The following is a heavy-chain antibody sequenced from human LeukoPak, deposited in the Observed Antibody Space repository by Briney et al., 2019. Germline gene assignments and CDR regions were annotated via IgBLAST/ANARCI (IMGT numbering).Heavy chain of an antibody. J-gene: IGHJ4*02. CDR1: GGSFSGYY. CDR3: ARHYSSSSFDY. V-gene: IGHV4-59*08. D-gene: IGHD6-6*01. CDR2: IYYSGST. Sequence: SETLYLTCAVYGGSFSGYYWSWIRQPPGKGLEWIGYIYYSGSTNYNPSLKSRVTISVDTSKNQFSLKLSSVTAADTAVYYCARHYSSSSFDYWGQGTLVTVSS.